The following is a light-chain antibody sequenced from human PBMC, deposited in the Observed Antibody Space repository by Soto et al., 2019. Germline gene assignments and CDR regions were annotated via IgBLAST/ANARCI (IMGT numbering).Light chain of an antibody. CDR1: QRLSYNSDNRHY. J-gene: IGKJ2*01. Sequence: DIVLTQSPDSLAVSLGERATINCKSSQRLSYNSDNRHYLAWYQHKPGHPPKLLIYWASTRESGVPDRFSGSGSGTDFSLTISSLQAEDVAVYFCQQYSNVPMYTFGQGTKLEIK. CDR2: WAS. CDR3: QQYSNVPMYT. V-gene: IGKV4-1*01.